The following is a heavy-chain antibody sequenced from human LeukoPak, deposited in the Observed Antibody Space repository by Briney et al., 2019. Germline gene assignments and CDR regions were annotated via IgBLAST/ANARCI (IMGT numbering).Heavy chain of an antibody. J-gene: IGHJ3*02. CDR2: IYYSGST. Sequence: SETLSLTCTVSGGSISSSSYYWGWIRQPPGKGLEWIGSIYYSGSTYYNPSLKSRVTISVDTSKNQFSLKLSSVTAADTAVYYCARVVVGATHAFDIWGQGTVVTVSS. D-gene: IGHD1-26*01. CDR3: ARVVVGATHAFDI. V-gene: IGHV4-39*07. CDR1: GGSISSSSYY.